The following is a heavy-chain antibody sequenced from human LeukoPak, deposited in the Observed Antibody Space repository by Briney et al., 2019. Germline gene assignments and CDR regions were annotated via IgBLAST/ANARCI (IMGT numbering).Heavy chain of an antibody. CDR3: ARGGYSYGFKDFDI. V-gene: IGHV4-34*01. CDR1: GGSFSGYY. Sequence: PSETLSLTCAVYGGSFSGYYWSWIRQPPGKGLEWIGEINHSGSTNYNPSLKSRVTISVDTSKNQFSLRLSSVTAADTAVYYCARGGYSYGFKDFDIWGQGTKVTVSS. CDR2: INHSGST. J-gene: IGHJ3*02. D-gene: IGHD5-18*01.